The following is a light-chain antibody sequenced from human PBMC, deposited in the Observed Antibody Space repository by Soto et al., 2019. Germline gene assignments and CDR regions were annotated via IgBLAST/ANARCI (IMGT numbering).Light chain of an antibody. Sequence: QSLLTQPPSASGTPGQTVFISCSGSSSNIGGTNYAYWYQQLPGAAPKLLMHSNNLRPSGVPERISGSKFGTAASLAISGLRSEDEAVYYCASWDDRLGAVIFGGGTKLTVL. CDR2: SNN. J-gene: IGLJ2*01. CDR3: ASWDDRLGAVI. CDR1: SSNIGGTNY. V-gene: IGLV1-47*02.